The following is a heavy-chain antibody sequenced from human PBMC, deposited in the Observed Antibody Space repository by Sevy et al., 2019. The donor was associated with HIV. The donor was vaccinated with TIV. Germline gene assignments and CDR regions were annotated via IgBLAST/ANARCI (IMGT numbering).Heavy chain of an antibody. CDR3: AKVIGSSGGDLYYYGMDV. Sequence: GGSLRLSCAASGFIFTTYGMHWVRQAPGKGLEWVAIVSYDGSNKFYADSVKGRFTISRDNSKNTLYLQMNSLRTEDTAVYYCAKVIGSSGGDLYYYGMDVWGQGTTVTVSS. CDR2: VSYDGSNK. J-gene: IGHJ6*02. D-gene: IGHD6-19*01. V-gene: IGHV3-30*18. CDR1: GFIFTTYG.